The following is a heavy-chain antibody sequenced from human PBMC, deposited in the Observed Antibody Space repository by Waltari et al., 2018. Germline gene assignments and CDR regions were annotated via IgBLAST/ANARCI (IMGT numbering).Heavy chain of an antibody. J-gene: IGHJ6*02. CDR3: ARRDYGSNYGLDS. D-gene: IGHD4-17*01. CDR1: GYSISGYY. CDR2: IHGSGGSN. V-gene: IGHV4-38-2*01. Sequence: QVQLQESGPGLVKPSETLSLTCAVSGYSISGYYWSWIRQPPGKGLEWIGSIHGSGGSNYLNPSLKSRVTMSVDTSKNQFSLKLSSVTAADTAVYYCARRDYGSNYGLDSWGQGVVVTVSS.